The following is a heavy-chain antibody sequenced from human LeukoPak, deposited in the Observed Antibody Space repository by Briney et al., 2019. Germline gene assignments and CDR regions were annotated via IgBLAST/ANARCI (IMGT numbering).Heavy chain of an antibody. CDR2: IYHSGST. V-gene: IGHV4-30-2*01. D-gene: IGHD3-16*01. CDR3: ARSFRWLITFGGGPNYYFDY. Sequence: PSETLSLTCAVSGGSISSGGYSWSWIRQPPGKGLEWIGYIYHSGSTYYNPSLKSRVTISVDTFKNQFSLKLTSVTAADTAVYYCARSFRWLITFGGGPNYYFDYWGQGTLVTVSS. CDR1: GGSISSGGYS. J-gene: IGHJ4*02.